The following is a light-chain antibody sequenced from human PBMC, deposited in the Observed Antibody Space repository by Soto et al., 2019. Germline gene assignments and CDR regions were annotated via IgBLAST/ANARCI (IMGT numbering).Light chain of an antibody. J-gene: IGKJ1*01. CDR2: KAS. V-gene: IGKV1-5*03. Sequence: DIQMTQSPSTLSASVGDRVTITCRASQSVSSWLAWYQQKPGKAPKLLIYKASSLESGVPARFSGSGSGTEFTLTISSLQPDDFATYYCQQYHTWWPFGQGTKVEI. CDR3: QQYHTWWP. CDR1: QSVSSW.